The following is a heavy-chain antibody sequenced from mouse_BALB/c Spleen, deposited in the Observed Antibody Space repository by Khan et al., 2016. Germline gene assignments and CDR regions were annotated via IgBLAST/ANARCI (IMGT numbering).Heavy chain of an antibody. CDR2: INPGSGGT. V-gene: IGHV1-54*01. CDR3: GSQDGSTYVGFAY. D-gene: IGHD1-1*01. CDR1: GYAFTNYW. Sequence: QVQLQQSGAELVRPGTSVKVSCKASGYAFTNYWIEWVKKRPGQGLEWIGVINPGSGGTKYNEMFKGKATLTADKSSSTAYMKLSSLTSDDSAVYFCGSQDGSTYVGFAYWCQGTLVTVSA. J-gene: IGHJ3*01.